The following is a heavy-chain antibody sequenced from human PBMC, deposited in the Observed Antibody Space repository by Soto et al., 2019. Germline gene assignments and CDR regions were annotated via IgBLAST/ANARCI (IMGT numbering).Heavy chain of an antibody. J-gene: IGHJ3*02. Sequence: VYGGSFSGYYWSWIRQPPGKGLEWIGEINHSGSTNYNPSLKSRVTISVDTSKNQFSLKLSSVTAADTAVYYCARAKGYSYGYGRDAFDIWGQGTMVTVSS. CDR3: ARAKGYSYGYGRDAFDI. V-gene: IGHV4-34*01. CDR1: GGSFSGYY. CDR2: INHSGST. D-gene: IGHD5-18*01.